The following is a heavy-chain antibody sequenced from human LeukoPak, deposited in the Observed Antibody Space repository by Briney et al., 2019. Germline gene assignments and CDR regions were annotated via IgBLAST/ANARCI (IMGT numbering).Heavy chain of an antibody. Sequence: ASVKVSCKTSGYTFTGYYMHWVRQAPGQGLEWMGIINPSGGSTSYAQKFQGRVTMTSDMSTSAIYMELSGLRSDDTAVYYCARGRGDAYAQAYHFDNWGQGTLVTVSS. CDR2: INPSGGST. CDR3: ARGRGDAYAQAYHFDN. CDR1: GYTFTGYY. V-gene: IGHV1-46*01. D-gene: IGHD3-16*01. J-gene: IGHJ4*02.